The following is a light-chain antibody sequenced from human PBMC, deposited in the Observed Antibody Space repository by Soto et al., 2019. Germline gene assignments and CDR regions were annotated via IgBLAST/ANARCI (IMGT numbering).Light chain of an antibody. J-gene: IGKJ1*01. CDR3: QQYNNWPLRT. CDR2: DAS. CDR1: QSVSTK. Sequence: EVVMTQSPATLSVSPGDRPTLSCRASQSVSTKLSWYKKKPGQAPRLLIYDASTRATGIPARFSGSGSGTEFSLTILSLQSEDFAAYYCQQYNNWPLRTFGPGTKVDIK. V-gene: IGKV3-15*01.